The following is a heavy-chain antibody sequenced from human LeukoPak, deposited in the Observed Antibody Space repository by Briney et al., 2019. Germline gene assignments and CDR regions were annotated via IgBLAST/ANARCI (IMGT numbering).Heavy chain of an antibody. CDR1: GFMFTNYA. J-gene: IGHJ4*02. CDR3: TPLGSGVDY. D-gene: IGHD6-19*01. Sequence: GGSLRLSCAASGFMFTNYAMSWVRQAPGKGLEFASVISNSGDITYYAESMKGRFTISRDNSWNTLYLHMNSLRAEDTAVYYCTPLGSGVDYWGQGTPVTVSS. CDR2: ISNSGDIT. V-gene: IGHV3-23*01.